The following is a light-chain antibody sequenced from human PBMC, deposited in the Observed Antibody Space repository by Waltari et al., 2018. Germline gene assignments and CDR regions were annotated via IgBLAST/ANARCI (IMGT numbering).Light chain of an antibody. V-gene: IGKV1-5*03. CDR1: QNIKTG. Sequence: DIQMSQSPSTLSASHGDRVPITGRASQNIKTGVAWYQQKPGKAPKFLVYKASTLDSGVPSRFSGSGSGTEFTLTISSLQPDDFATYYCQQYDTYPLTFDGGTKVEIK. J-gene: IGKJ4*01. CDR3: QQYDTYPLT. CDR2: KAS.